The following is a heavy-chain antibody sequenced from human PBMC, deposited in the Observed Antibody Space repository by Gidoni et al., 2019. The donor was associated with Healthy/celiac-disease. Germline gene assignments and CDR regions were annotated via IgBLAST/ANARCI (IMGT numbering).Heavy chain of an antibody. CDR2: IYPGDSDT. CDR3: ATRLQYYLNDAFDI. CDR1: GYSFTSYW. D-gene: IGHD4-4*01. V-gene: IGHV5-51*01. J-gene: IGHJ3*02. Sequence: EVQLLQPGAEGNKPGETLKISCKGSGYSFTSYWIGWVRQMPGKGLEWRGIIYPGDSDTRYSPSFQGQVTISADKSISTAYLQWSSLKASDTAMYYCATRLQYYLNDAFDIWGQGTMVTVSS.